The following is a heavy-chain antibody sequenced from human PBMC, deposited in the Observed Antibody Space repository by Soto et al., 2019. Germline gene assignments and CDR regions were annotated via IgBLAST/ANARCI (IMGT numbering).Heavy chain of an antibody. D-gene: IGHD5-12*01. Sequence: WGSLRVSCAASGFSFSSSVMTWVRQAPGKGLEWLSAISGPGGGTYYADSVKGRFTISRDNSKNTLYLQMNNLRAEDTAIYYCAKEASGSYIDFWGRGTLVTVSS. CDR3: AKEASGSYIDF. J-gene: IGHJ4*02. V-gene: IGHV3-23*01. CDR1: GFSFSSSV. CDR2: ISGPGGGT.